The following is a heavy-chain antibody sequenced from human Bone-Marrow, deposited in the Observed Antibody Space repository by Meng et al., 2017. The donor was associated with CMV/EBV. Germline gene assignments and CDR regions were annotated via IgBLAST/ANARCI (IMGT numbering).Heavy chain of an antibody. J-gene: IGHJ4*02. D-gene: IGHD1-26*01. CDR2: LYSSGAA. CDR3: AKGHSGSYPSPDY. Sequence: GGSLRLSCAASGFAVNNDYMSWVRQAPGKGLEWVSTLYSSGAAKYADSVKGRFTISRDISKNTLYLQMNSLRAEDTAVYYCAKGHSGSYPSPDYWGQGTLVTVSS. V-gene: IGHV3-66*03. CDR1: GFAVNNDY.